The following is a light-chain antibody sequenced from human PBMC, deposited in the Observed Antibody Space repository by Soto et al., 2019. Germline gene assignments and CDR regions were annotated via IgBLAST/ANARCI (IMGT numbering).Light chain of an antibody. J-gene: IGKJ5*01. CDR1: QGISSY. Sequence: IQLTQSPSSLSASVGDRVTITCRASQGISSYLAWSQKKPGKAPKLLIYAASTLQSGVPSRFSGSGSGTDFTLTISSLPPEDFGTYYGQQLKSYPITFGQGTRLEIK. CDR3: QQLKSYPIT. CDR2: AAS. V-gene: IGKV1-9*01.